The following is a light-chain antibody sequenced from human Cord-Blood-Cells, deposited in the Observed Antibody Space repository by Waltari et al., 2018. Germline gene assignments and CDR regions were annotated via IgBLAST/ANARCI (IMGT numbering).Light chain of an antibody. CDR2: AAS. V-gene: IGKV1-39*01. J-gene: IGKJ2*01. CDR3: QQSYSTPYT. CDR1: QSISSY. Sequence: DIQMTQSPSSLSASVGDRVTITCRARQSISSYLNWSQQKPGKAPTLLIYAASSLQSGVPSRFSGSGSVTDFTLTISSLPPEDFATYYCQQSYSTPYTFGQGTKLEIK.